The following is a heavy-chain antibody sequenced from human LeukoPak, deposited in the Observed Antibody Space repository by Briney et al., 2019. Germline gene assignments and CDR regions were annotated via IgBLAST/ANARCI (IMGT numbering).Heavy chain of an antibody. V-gene: IGHV4-31*03. J-gene: IGHJ4*02. CDR3: ARGGSSWDMYYFDY. CDR1: GGSISSGGYY. CDR2: IYYSGST. Sequence: PSETLSLTCTVSGGSISSGGYYWSWIRQHPGKGLEWIGYIYYSGSTHYNPSLKSRVTISVDTSKNQFSLKLSSVTAADTAVYYCARGGSSWDMYYFDYWGQGALVTVSS. D-gene: IGHD6-13*01.